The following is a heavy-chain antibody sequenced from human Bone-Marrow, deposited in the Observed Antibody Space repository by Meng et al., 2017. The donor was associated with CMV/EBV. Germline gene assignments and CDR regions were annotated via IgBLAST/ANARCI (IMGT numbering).Heavy chain of an antibody. CDR2: ISSSSSYI. D-gene: IGHD6-13*01. Sequence: GGSLRLSCVICRFTLDDYVMYWVRQAPGKGLEWVSSISSSSSYIYYADSVKGRFTISRDNAKNSLYLQMNSLRAEDTAVYYCATIGEYSSSWYHRLDYWGQGTLVTVSS. V-gene: IGHV3-21*01. CDR3: ATIGEYSSSWYHRLDY. CDR1: RFTLDDYV. J-gene: IGHJ4*02.